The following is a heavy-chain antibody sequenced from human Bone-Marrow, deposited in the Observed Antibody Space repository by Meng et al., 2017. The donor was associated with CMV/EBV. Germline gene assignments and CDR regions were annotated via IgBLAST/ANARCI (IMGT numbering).Heavy chain of an antibody. V-gene: IGHV1-18*01. CDR2: ISAYNGNT. D-gene: IGHD3-3*01. Sequence: ASVKVSCKASGYTFTSYGISWVRQAPGQGLEWMGWISAYNGNTNYAQKLQGRVTMTTDTSTSTAYMELRSLRSDDTAVYYCARDGGSNFWSGYSFWFDPWGQGTRVTVSS. CDR1: GYTFTSYG. J-gene: IGHJ5*02. CDR3: ARDGGSNFWSGYSFWFDP.